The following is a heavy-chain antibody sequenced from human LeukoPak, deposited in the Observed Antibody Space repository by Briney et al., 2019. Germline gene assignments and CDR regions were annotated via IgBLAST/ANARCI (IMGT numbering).Heavy chain of an antibody. CDR2: IDSDGYST. Sequence: SGGSLRLSCAASRFTFNTYWMHWVRQAPGKGLVWVSRIDSDGYSTAYADSVKGRFTISRDNAKNSLYLQMNSLRAEDTAVYYCARGHYDSSGQSDYWGQGTLVTVSS. D-gene: IGHD3-22*01. CDR3: ARGHYDSSGQSDY. CDR1: RFTFNTYW. J-gene: IGHJ4*02. V-gene: IGHV3-74*01.